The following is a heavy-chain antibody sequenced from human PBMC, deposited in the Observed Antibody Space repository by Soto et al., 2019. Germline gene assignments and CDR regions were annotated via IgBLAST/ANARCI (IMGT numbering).Heavy chain of an antibody. CDR3: ARGDPQYYYDSSGYYLPGCFDP. CDR2: ISYDGSNK. J-gene: IGHJ5*02. CDR1: GFTFSSYA. Sequence: QVQLVESGGGVVQPGRSLRLSCAASGFTFSSYAMHWVRQAPGKGLEWVAVISYDGSNKYYADSVKGRFTISRENSKNTLYLQMNSLRAEDTAVYYCARGDPQYYYDSSGYYLPGCFDPWGQGTLVTVSS. V-gene: IGHV3-30-3*01. D-gene: IGHD3-22*01.